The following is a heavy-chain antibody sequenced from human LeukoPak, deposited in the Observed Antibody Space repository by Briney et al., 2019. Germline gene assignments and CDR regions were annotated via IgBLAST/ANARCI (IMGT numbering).Heavy chain of an antibody. D-gene: IGHD2-2*01. J-gene: IGHJ4*02. V-gene: IGHV4-38-2*02. CDR3: ARVFVTSSISTIDY. CDR2: IYHSGST. Sequence: SETLSLTCTVSGYSISSGYYWGWIRQPPGKGLEWIGSIYHSGSTYYNPSLKSRVTISVDTSKNQFSLKLSSVTAADTAVYYCARVFVTSSISTIDYWGQGTLVTVSS. CDR1: GYSISSGYY.